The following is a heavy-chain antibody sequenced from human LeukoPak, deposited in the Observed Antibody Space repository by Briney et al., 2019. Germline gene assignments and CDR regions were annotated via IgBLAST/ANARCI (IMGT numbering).Heavy chain of an antibody. J-gene: IGHJ3*02. CDR1: GGSFSGYY. D-gene: IGHD2-2*01. V-gene: IGHV4-34*01. CDR2: INHSGST. CDR3: ANYCSSTSCQDAFDI. Sequence: SETLSLTCAVYGGSFSGYYWSWIRQPPGKGLGWIGEINHSGSTNYNPSLKSRVTISVDTSKNQFSLKLSSVTAADTAVYYCANYCSSTSCQDAFDIWGQGTMVTVSS.